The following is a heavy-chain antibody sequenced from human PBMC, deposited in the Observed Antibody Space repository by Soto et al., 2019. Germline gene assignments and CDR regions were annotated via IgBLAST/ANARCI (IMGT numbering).Heavy chain of an antibody. J-gene: IGHJ4*02. CDR3: VVAAHPYYFDY. V-gene: IGHV1-18*01. Sequence: QVQLVQSGAEVKKPGASVKVSCKASGYTFTSYGISWVRQAPGQGLEWMGWISAYNGNTNYAQKLKGRVTMPTDPPTSTAYRELRSLRSDDTAVYYCVVAAHPYYFDYWGQGTLVTVSS. CDR2: ISAYNGNT. D-gene: IGHD2-15*01. CDR1: GYTFTSYG.